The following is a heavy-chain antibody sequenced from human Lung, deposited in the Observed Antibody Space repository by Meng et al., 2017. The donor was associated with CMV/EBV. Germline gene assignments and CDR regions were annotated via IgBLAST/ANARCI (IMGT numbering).Heavy chain of an antibody. Sequence: SETLSLTFAVYGGSFSGYYWSWIRQPPGKGLEWIGEINHSGSTNYNPSLKSRVTISVDTSKNQFSLKLSSVTAADTAVYYCARTTYDFWSGIYYYYYYGMDVWGQGTTVTVSS. J-gene: IGHJ6*02. D-gene: IGHD3-3*01. CDR3: ARTTYDFWSGIYYYYYYGMDV. V-gene: IGHV4-34*01. CDR1: GGSFSGYY. CDR2: INHSGST.